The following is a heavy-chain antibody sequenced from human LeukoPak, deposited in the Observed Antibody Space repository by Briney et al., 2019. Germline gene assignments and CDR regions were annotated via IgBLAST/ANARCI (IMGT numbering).Heavy chain of an antibody. CDR1: GLTFSNHA. V-gene: IGHV3-23*01. CDR2: ISGRDEST. CDR3: AKVTGTTNY. J-gene: IGHJ4*02. Sequence: GGSLRLSCAVSGLTFSNHALSWVRQAPGKGLEWVSAISGRDESTYYADSVKGRFTISRDNSKTTLYLQMSSLRAEDTAVYHCAKVTGTTNYWGQGTLVPVSS. D-gene: IGHD1-1*01.